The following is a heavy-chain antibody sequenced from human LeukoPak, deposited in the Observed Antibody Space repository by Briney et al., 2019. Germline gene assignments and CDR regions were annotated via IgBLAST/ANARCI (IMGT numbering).Heavy chain of an antibody. CDR2: IYYRGAT. CDR3: ASHTTPADWYFEL. D-gene: IGHD1-26*01. Sequence: SETLSLTCSVSGASMTNLYWSWIRQAPGKRLEWMGYIYYRGATSYNPSLESRVSLSVDTSKNQFSLNLTSMTAADTAIYYCASHTTPADWYFELWGPGTRVTVSS. J-gene: IGHJ2*01. V-gene: IGHV4-59*08. CDR1: GASMTNLY.